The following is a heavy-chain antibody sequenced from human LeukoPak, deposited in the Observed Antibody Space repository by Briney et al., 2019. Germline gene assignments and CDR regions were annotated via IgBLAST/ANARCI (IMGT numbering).Heavy chain of an antibody. J-gene: IGHJ4*02. CDR2: INPNSGGT. D-gene: IGHD3-3*01. Sequence: ASVKVSCKASGYTFTGYYMHWVRQAPGRGLEWMGWINPNSGGTNYAQKLQGRVTMTTDTSTSTAYMELRSLRSDDTAVYYCARDAIYDFWSGYQTGVDYWGQGTLVTVSS. CDR3: ARDAIYDFWSGYQTGVDY. V-gene: IGHV1-2*02. CDR1: GYTFTGYY.